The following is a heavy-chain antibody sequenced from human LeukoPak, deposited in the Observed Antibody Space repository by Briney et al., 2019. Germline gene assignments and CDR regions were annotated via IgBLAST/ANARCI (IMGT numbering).Heavy chain of an antibody. CDR3: VRNLDFWGDSEDY. CDR1: GFTFSSYW. CDR2: INSDGSTT. J-gene: IGHJ4*02. V-gene: IGHV3-74*01. Sequence: GGSLRLSCAASGFTFSSYWMHWVRQAPGKGLVWVSRINSDGSTTTYADSVKGRFTISRDNAKNTLYLQMNSLRDEDTAVYYCVRNLDFWGDSEDYWGQGTLVTVSS. D-gene: IGHD3-3*01.